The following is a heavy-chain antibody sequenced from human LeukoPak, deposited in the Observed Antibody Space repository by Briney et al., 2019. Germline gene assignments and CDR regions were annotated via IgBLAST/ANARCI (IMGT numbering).Heavy chain of an antibody. D-gene: IGHD2-21*02. Sequence: GGSLRLSCAASGFTFSRYAMTWVRQAPGKGLEWVSAISGGGGRAYYADSVKGRSTISRDNPKNTLYLQMDSLRAEDTAIYYCAKVYEQIVVVTAIDYWGQGTLVTVSS. CDR1: GFTFSRYA. J-gene: IGHJ4*02. V-gene: IGHV3-23*01. CDR2: ISGGGGRA. CDR3: AKVYEQIVVVTAIDY.